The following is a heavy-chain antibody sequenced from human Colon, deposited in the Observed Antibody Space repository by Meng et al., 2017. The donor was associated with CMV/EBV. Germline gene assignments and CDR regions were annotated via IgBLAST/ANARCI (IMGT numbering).Heavy chain of an antibody. D-gene: IGHD3-10*01. J-gene: IGHJ4*02. Sequence: GRLWGAGGGVVQPGGSLRLSCAASGFTFSDYGMHWLRQAPGKGLEWVAFVLYDGSRKYYGDSVKGRFSISRDNSKNTLYLQMNSLRADDTAVYYCVKDQCRGWGQGTLVTVSS. V-gene: IGHV3-30*02. CDR2: VLYDGSRK. CDR1: GFTFSDYG. CDR3: VKDQCRG.